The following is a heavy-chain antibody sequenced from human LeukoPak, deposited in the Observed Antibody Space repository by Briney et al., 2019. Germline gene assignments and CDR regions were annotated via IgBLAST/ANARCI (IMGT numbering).Heavy chain of an antibody. CDR2: INHSGST. J-gene: IGHJ6*03. CDR1: GGSFSGYY. D-gene: IGHD6-13*01. CDR3: ARGVSGVAAAGTLYYCYYMDV. Sequence: SETLSLTCAVYGGSFSGYYWSWIRQPPGKGLEWIGEINHSGSTNYNPSLKSRVTISVDTSKNQFSLKLSSVTAADTAVYYCARGVSGVAAAGTLYYCYYMDVWGKGTTVTVSS. V-gene: IGHV4-34*01.